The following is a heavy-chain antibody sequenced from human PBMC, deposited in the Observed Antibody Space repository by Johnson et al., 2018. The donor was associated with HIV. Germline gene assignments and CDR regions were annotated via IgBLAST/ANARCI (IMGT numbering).Heavy chain of an antibody. Sequence: QVLLVESGGVVVQPGRSLRLSCAASGFTFSSYGMHWVRQAPGKGLEWVSVIYSGGDTYYSESVMGRFTISRDNSKNTLYLQMNSLRAEDTAVYYCAKDRWVGVGDAFDIWGQGTMVTVSS. V-gene: IGHV3-NL1*01. CDR3: AKDRWVGVGDAFDI. CDR2: IYSGGDT. D-gene: IGHD2-15*01. CDR1: GFTFSSYG. J-gene: IGHJ3*02.